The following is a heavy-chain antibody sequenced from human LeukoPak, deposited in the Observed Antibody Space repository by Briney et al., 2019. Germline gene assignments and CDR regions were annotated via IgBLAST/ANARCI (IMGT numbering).Heavy chain of an antibody. CDR2: IYYSGST. CDR1: GGSISSGGYY. D-gene: IGHD3-9*01. J-gene: IGHJ3*02. V-gene: IGHV4-31*03. CDR3: AGAPGFVRYFDWLLDAFDI. Sequence: PSETLSLTCTVSGGSISSGGYYWSWIRQHPGKGLEWIGYIYYSGSTYYNPSPKSRVTISVNTSKNQFSLKLSSVTAAETAVYYCAGAPGFVRYFDWLLDAFDIWGQGTMVTVSS.